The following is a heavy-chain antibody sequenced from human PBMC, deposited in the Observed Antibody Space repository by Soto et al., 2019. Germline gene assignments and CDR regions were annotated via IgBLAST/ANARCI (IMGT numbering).Heavy chain of an antibody. CDR3: ARGWYREGSESAFDI. CDR2: INHSGNT. J-gene: IGHJ3*02. V-gene: IGHV4-34*01. D-gene: IGHD6-13*01. CDR1: GGTFNGYY. Sequence: QVQLQQWGAGLLKPSETLSLTCAVYGGTFNGYYWSWIRQPPGKGLEWIGEINHSGNTNSIPSLKSRITISVDTSNNQFSLTLSSMTAADTAVYYFARGWYREGSESAFDIWGHGTTITVSS.